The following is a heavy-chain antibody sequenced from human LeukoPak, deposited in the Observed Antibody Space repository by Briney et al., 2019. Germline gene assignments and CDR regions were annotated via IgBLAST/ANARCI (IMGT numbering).Heavy chain of an antibody. V-gene: IGHV1-2*02. D-gene: IGHD3-10*01. CDR2: MNPNSGGT. CDR3: ARDHGFGELSSYYYGMDV. Sequence: ASVKVSCKASVYTFTNFYIHWVRQAPGQGLEWMGWMNPNSGGTNYAQKFQGRVTMTRDTSISTAYMELSRLRSDDTAVYYCARDHGFGELSSYYYGMDVWGQGTTVTVSS. CDR1: VYTFTNFY. J-gene: IGHJ6*02.